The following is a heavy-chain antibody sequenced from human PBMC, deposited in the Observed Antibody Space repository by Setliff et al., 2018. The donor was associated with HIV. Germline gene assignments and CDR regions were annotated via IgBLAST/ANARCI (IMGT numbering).Heavy chain of an antibody. CDR1: GFTFSSYG. J-gene: IGHJ4*02. CDR2: IRYDGSEK. V-gene: IGHV3-30*02. CDR3: VRGSGYYYFDN. Sequence: PGGSLRLSCAASGFTFSSYGMHWVRQAPGKGLEWVAFIRYDGSEKNYVDSVKGRFTISRDNAKNMLYLQMNSLSADDTAVYYCVRGSGYYYFDNWGQGALVTVSS. D-gene: IGHD3-22*01.